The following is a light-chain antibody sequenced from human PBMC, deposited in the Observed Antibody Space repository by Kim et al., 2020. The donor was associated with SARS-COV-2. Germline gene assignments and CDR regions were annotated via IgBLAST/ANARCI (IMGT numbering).Light chain of an antibody. Sequence: SYELTQPPSVSVAPGKTARINCGGNSIGSKSVHWYQQKPGQAPVLVIYYDTDRPSGIPERFSGSNSGNTATLTISRVEAGDEADYYCQVWDSSSDHRVVFGGGTKVTV. CDR2: YDT. V-gene: IGLV3-21*04. CDR1: SIGSKS. J-gene: IGLJ2*01. CDR3: QVWDSSSDHRVV.